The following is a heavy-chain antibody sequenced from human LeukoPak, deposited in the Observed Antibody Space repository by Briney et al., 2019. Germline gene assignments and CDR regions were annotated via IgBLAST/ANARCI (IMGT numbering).Heavy chain of an antibody. CDR2: ISWNSGSM. V-gene: IGHV3-9*01. CDR3: ARGGASSSWFIDY. CDR1: GFTFDDYA. J-gene: IGHJ4*02. Sequence: TGGSLRLSCAASGFTFDDYAMHWVRQAPGKGLEWVSGISWNSGSMGYADSVKGRFTISRDNSKNTLYLQMNSLRAEDTAVYYCARGGASSSWFIDYWGQGTLVTVSS. D-gene: IGHD6-13*01.